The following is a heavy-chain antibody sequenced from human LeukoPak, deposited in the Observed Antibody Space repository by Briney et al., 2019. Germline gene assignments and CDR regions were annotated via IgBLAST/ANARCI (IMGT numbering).Heavy chain of an antibody. J-gene: IGHJ6*02. V-gene: IGHV1-18*01. CDR2: ISAYNDNT. CDR3: TTLYGGLSVYYYNMDV. Sequence: ASVKVSRKASGYTFTNSGISWVRQAPGQGLEWMGWISAYNDNTNYAEKLQDRVTMTTDTSTSTAYMELRSLRFDDTAVYFCTTLYGGLSVYYYNMDVWGQGTTVTVTS. D-gene: IGHD4-23*01. CDR1: GYTFTNSG.